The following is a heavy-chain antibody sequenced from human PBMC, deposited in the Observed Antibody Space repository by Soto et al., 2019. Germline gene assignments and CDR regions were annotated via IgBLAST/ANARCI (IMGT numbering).Heavy chain of an antibody. Sequence: QVQLVESGGGVVQPGRSLRLSCAASGFTFSSYGMHWVRQAPGKGLEWVAIIWYDGSNQYYADSVKGRFTISRDNSKNTLYLQMNSLRVEDTAVYHCARVPETYCSGGSCYSGGIDYWGQGTLVTVSS. CDR1: GFTFSSYG. V-gene: IGHV3-33*01. CDR3: ARVPETYCSGGSCYSGGIDY. D-gene: IGHD2-15*01. J-gene: IGHJ4*02. CDR2: IWYDGSNQ.